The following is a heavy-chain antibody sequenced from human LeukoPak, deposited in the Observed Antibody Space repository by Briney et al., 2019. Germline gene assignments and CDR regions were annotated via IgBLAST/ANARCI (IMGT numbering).Heavy chain of an antibody. CDR1: GFTFSRYW. CDR3: ARDQVYFSDY. V-gene: IGHV3-74*01. J-gene: IGHJ4*02. D-gene: IGHD3-9*01. Sequence: GGSLRLSCAASGFTFSRYWIHWVRQVPGKGLVWVSRVNSDGSTTDYADSVKGRFTISRDNSKNTLYLQMNSLRAEDTAVYYCARDQVYFSDYWGQGTLVTVSS. CDR2: VNSDGSTT.